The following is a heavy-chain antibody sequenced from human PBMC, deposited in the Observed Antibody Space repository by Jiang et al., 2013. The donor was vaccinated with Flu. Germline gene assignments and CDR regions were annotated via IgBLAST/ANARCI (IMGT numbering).Heavy chain of an antibody. D-gene: IGHD4-17*01. CDR3: ARENGVSDHRIDY. CDR2: IYHSGRT. J-gene: IGHJ4*02. CDR1: GYSISSDSY. Sequence: TCAVSGYSISSDSYWGWIRQPPGKGLEWIGSIYHSGRTFYNPSLKSRVTMSVDTPKNQFSLKLTSVTAADTALYYCARENGVSDHRIDYWGQGTLVTVSS. V-gene: IGHV4-38-2*02.